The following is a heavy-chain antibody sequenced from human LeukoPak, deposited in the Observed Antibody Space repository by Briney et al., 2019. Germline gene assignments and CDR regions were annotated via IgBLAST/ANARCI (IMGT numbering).Heavy chain of an antibody. CDR3: VQCPPTFGVVTPDENWFDP. CDR2: ISAYNGNT. J-gene: IGHJ5*02. V-gene: IGHV1-18*01. CDR1: GYTFTSYG. D-gene: IGHD3-3*01. Sequence: ASVKVSCKASGYTFTSYGISWVRQAPGQGLEWMGLISAYNGNTNYAQKLQGRVTMTTDTSTSTAYMELRSLRSDDTAVYYCVQCPPTFGVVTPDENWFDPWGQGTLVTVSS.